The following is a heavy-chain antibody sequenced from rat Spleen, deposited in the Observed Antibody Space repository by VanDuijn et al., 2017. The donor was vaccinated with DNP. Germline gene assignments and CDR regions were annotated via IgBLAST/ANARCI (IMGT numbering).Heavy chain of an antibody. J-gene: IGHJ4*01. V-gene: IGHV2-6*01. D-gene: IGHD1-9*01. CDR3: ARYYGYNYYAMDA. CDR1: GFSLTDYS. CDR2: ISSGGSS. Sequence: QVQLKESGPGMVQPSQTLSLTCTVSGFSLTDYSVHWVRQPPGQVLEWIAAISSGGSSYFNSALKSRLSISRDTSTSQVFLKMNSLQTEDTAMYFCARYYGYNYYAMDAWGQGTSVTVSS.